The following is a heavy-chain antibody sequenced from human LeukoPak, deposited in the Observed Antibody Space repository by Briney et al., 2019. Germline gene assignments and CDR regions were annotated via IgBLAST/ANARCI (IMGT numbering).Heavy chain of an antibody. CDR1: GFTFRSYG. CDR2: ISDDGRDK. V-gene: IGHV3-30*02. D-gene: IGHD4/OR15-4a*01. J-gene: IGHJ4*02. Sequence: PGGSLRLSCAASGFTFRSYGMHWVRQAPGKGLEWVTYISDDGRDKWYADSVKGRLTISRDNSKNTLSLQMNSLRPEDTAVYYCAKDKDYGWDYWGQGTLVTVSP. CDR3: AKDKDYGWDY.